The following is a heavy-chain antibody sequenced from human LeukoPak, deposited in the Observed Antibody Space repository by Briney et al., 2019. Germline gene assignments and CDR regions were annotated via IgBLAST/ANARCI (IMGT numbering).Heavy chain of an antibody. Sequence: SETLSLTCTVSGGSISSSSYYWGWIRQPPGKGLEWIGSIYYSGSTYYNPSLKSRATISVDTSKNQFSLKLSSVTAADTAVYYCASWEVVYAIHWGQGTLVTVSS. V-gene: IGHV4-39*01. CDR3: ASWEVVYAIH. J-gene: IGHJ4*02. CDR1: GGSISSSSYY. D-gene: IGHD2-8*02. CDR2: IYYSGST.